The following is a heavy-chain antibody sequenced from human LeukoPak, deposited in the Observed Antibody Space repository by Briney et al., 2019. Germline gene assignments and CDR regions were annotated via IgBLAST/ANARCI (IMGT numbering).Heavy chain of an antibody. CDR2: INSDGSST. V-gene: IGHV3-74*01. CDR3: AKRRSSGVPAFEY. J-gene: IGHJ4*02. CDR1: GFTFSSYW. D-gene: IGHD3-10*01. Sequence: GGSLRLSCAASGFTFSSYWMHWVRQAPGKGLVWVSRINSDGSSTSYADSVKGRFTISRDNAENTLYLQMNSLRAEDTAVYYCAKRRSSGVPAFEYWGQGTLVIVSS.